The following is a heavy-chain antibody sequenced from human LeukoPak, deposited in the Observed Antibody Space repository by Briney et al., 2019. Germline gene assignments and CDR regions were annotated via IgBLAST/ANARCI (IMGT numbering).Heavy chain of an antibody. CDR1: GGSISSSSYY. CDR2: IYYSGST. CDR3: ARHGRWELRYYFDY. V-gene: IGHV4-39*01. Sequence: PSETLSLTCTVSGGSISSSSYYWGWIRQPPGKGLEWIGSIYYSGSTYYNPSLKSRVTISVDTSKNQFSLKLSSVTAAETAVYYCARHGRWELRYYFDYWGQGTLVIVSS. J-gene: IGHJ4*02. D-gene: IGHD1-26*01.